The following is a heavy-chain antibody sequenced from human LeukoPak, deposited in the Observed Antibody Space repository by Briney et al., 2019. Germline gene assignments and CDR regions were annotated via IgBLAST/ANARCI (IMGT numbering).Heavy chain of an antibody. J-gene: IGHJ4*02. CDR1: GFTFSDYY. CDR2: ISSSGSTI. CDR3: ARGYYYDSSGYSRYFDY. Sequence: PGGSLRLSCAASGFTFSDYYMSWIRQAPGKGLEWVSYISSSGSTIYYADSVKGRFTISRDNAKNSLYLQMNSLRAEDTAVYYCARGYYYDSSGYSRYFDYWAREPWSPSPQ. D-gene: IGHD3-22*01. V-gene: IGHV3-11*01.